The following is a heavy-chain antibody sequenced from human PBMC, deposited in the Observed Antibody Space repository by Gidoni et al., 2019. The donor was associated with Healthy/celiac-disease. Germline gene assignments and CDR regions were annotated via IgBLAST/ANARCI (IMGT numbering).Heavy chain of an antibody. V-gene: IGHV4-59*01. Sequence: QVPLPESGPRLVKPSETLSLTCTVSGGAISSYYWSWIRQHPGKGPEWIGYIYYSGRTNYHPSRNSRVTISVDTSKNQFSLKLSSVTAADTAVYYCARERREIATIGGYLDYWGQGTLVTVSS. J-gene: IGHJ4*02. CDR3: ARERREIATIGGYLDY. CDR1: GGAISSYY. D-gene: IGHD2-21*01. CDR2: IYYSGRT.